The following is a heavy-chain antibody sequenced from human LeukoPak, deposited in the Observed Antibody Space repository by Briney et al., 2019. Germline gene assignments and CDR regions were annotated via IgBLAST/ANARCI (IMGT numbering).Heavy chain of an antibody. CDR2: IRYDGSNK. J-gene: IGHJ6*03. CDR1: GFTFSSYA. D-gene: IGHD3-10*01. Sequence: GGSLRLSCAASGFTFSSYAMSWVRQAPGKGLEWVAFIRYDGSNKYYADSVKGRFTISRDNSKNTLYLQMNSLRAEDTAVYYCAKDFVMGLRSLWFGEYTSGAYMDVWGKGTTVTISS. CDR3: AKDFVMGLRSLWFGEYTSGAYMDV. V-gene: IGHV3-30*02.